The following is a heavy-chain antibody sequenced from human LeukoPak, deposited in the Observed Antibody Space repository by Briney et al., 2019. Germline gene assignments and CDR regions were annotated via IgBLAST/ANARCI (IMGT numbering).Heavy chain of an antibody. J-gene: IGHJ4*02. V-gene: IGHV3-21*01. D-gene: IGHD6-13*01. CDR2: ISSSSYI. Sequence: PGGSLRLSCAASGFTFSSYSMNWVRQAPGKGLEWVSSISSSSYIYYADSVKGRFTISRDNAKNSLYLQMNSLRAEDTAVYYCARSTIAAATVDFDYWGQGTLVTVSS. CDR1: GFTFSSYS. CDR3: ARSTIAAATVDFDY.